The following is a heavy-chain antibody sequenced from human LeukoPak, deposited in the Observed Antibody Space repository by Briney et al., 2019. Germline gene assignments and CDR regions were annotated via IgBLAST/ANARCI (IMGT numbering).Heavy chain of an antibody. J-gene: IGHJ4*02. Sequence: GGSLRLSCAASRFTLSNYWMRWVRQAPGKGLEWVANIKQDGSETYYVDSVKGRFTISRDNAKNSLSLQMNSLRAEGTAVYYCARQRGSGCLDYWGQGTLVTVSS. D-gene: IGHD6-19*01. V-gene: IGHV3-7*01. CDR1: RFTLSNYW. CDR3: ARQRGSGCLDY. CDR2: IKQDGSET.